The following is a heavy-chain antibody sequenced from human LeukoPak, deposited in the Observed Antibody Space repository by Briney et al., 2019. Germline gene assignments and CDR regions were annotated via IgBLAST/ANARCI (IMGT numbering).Heavy chain of an antibody. Sequence: GGSLRLSCTASGFTFDDYAMHWVRQAPGKGLEWVSGISWNSGSIGDADSVKGRFTISRDNAKNSLYLQMNSLRAEDTALYYCAHGAMYQLDYWGQGTLVTVSS. CDR3: AHGAMYQLDY. V-gene: IGHV3-9*01. D-gene: IGHD2-2*01. J-gene: IGHJ4*02. CDR2: ISWNSGSI. CDR1: GFTFDDYA.